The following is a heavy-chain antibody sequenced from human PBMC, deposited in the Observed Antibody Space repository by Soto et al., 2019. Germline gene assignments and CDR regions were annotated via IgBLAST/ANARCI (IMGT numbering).Heavy chain of an antibody. CDR2: VYYTGST. V-gene: IGHV4-59*11. Sequence: TSETLSLTCSVSGGSINNHYWSWIRQPPGKGLEWIGYVYYTGSTNYNPSLKSRVTMSVDTSKNQFSLNLTSLTAADTAIYYCARDNWYSEYWGQGTLVTVSS. CDR1: GGSINNHY. D-gene: IGHD1-20*01. J-gene: IGHJ4*02. CDR3: ARDNWYSEY.